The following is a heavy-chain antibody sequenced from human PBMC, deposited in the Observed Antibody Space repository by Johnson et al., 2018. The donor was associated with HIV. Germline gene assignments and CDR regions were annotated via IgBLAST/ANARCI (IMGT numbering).Heavy chain of an antibody. CDR3: ARGNFWSGYPDAFDI. CDR1: GFTFSSYA. D-gene: IGHD3-3*01. V-gene: IGHV3-30*14. J-gene: IGHJ3*02. Sequence: QVRLVETGGGLIQPGGSLRLSCAASGFTFSSYAMHWVRQAPGKGLEWVALTSYDGTYKYYIDSVKGRFTISRDNSKNTLYLQMNSLRAEDTAVYYCARGNFWSGYPDAFDIWGQGTMVTVSS. CDR2: TSYDGTYK.